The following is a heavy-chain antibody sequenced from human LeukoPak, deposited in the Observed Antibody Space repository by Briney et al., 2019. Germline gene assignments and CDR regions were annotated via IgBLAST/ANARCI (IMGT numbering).Heavy chain of an antibody. D-gene: IGHD2-15*01. CDR3: ARHLGGSYYSPFDY. V-gene: IGHV4-39*01. CDR1: GGSISSNTYY. Sequence: PSESLSLTCAVSGGSISSNTYYWGWIRHPPGKGLGWIGSFDYSGSTYYNPSLQSRVTIFEDTSKNQFSLKLTSVTAADTAVYYCARHLGGSYYSPFDYWGRGTLVTVSS. CDR2: FDYSGST. J-gene: IGHJ4*02.